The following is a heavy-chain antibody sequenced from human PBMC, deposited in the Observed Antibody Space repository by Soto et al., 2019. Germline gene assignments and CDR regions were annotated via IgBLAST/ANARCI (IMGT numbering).Heavy chain of an antibody. Sequence: EEQLVESGGGLVQPGGSLTLSCAASGFSFSDYYMEWVRQAPGKGLEWVARSRNKVKSYTTDYAASVKGRFTISRDLSKNSLYLEMYNLKTEDTAVYYCSKVEGGWGQGTLVTVSS. CDR3: SKVEGG. J-gene: IGHJ4*02. D-gene: IGHD1-26*01. CDR2: SRNKVKSYTT. V-gene: IGHV3-72*01. CDR1: GFSFSDYY.